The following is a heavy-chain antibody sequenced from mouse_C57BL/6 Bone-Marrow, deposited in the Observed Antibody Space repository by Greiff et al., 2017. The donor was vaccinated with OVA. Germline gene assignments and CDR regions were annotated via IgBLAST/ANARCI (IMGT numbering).Heavy chain of an antibody. CDR1: GYTFTDSE. J-gene: IGHJ4*01. CDR2: IDPETGGT. CDR3: TRCQGNYYVMDC. D-gene: IGHD2-1*01. V-gene: IGHV1-15*01. Sequence: QVQLQQSGAALVRPGASVTLSCKASGYTFTDSEMHWVKQTPVHGLEWIGAIDPETGGTAYNQQFKGKAILTADKSSSTAYMERRSRPSNASAFYYGTRCQGNYYVMDCWVKEPQSPSPQ.